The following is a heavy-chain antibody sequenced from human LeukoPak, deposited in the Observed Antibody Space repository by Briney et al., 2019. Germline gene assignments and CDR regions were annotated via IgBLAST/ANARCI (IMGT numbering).Heavy chain of an antibody. D-gene: IGHD2/OR15-2a*01. J-gene: IGHJ4*02. CDR3: GGVGTGDHFIEY. V-gene: IGHV3-66*01. CDR1: GITVSTNY. Sequence: GGSLRLSCAASGITVSTNYMSWVRQAPGKGLEWVSVIYTGDSTYYTDSVKGRFAISRDISKNTLYLQMNSLRGDDTALYYCGGVGTGDHFIEYWGQGTLVTFS. CDR2: IYTGDST.